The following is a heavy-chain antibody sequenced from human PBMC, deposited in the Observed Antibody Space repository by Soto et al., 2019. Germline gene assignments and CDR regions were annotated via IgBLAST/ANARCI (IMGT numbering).Heavy chain of an antibody. J-gene: IGHJ4*02. CDR1: GGSISSGGYY. CDR3: ARRYYYDRSGYYYFDY. Sequence: QVQLQESGPGLVKPSQTLSLTCTASGGSISSGGYYWNWIRQHPGKGLEWIGYIYHSGSTYYNPSLKSRVTISMDTSKNQFSLELSSVTAADTAVYYCARRYYYDRSGYYYFDYWGQGTLLHVSS. D-gene: IGHD3-22*01. V-gene: IGHV4-31*03. CDR2: IYHSGST.